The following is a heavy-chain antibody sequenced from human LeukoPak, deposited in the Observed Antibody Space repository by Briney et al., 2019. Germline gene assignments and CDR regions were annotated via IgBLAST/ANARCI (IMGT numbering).Heavy chain of an antibody. J-gene: IGHJ6*03. D-gene: IGHD3-16*01. Sequence: SVKVSCKASGYTLTSYDINWVRQATGQGLEWMGGIIPMFGTAKYAQKFQGRVTITADKSTSTAYMELSSLRSEDTAVYYCARGFILGDYYYMDVWGKGTTVTVSS. CDR3: ARGFILGDYYYMDV. CDR2: IIPMFGTA. CDR1: GYTLTSYD. V-gene: IGHV1-69*06.